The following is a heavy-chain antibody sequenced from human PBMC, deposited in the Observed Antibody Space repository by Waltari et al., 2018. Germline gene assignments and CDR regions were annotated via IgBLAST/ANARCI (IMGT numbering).Heavy chain of an antibody. Sequence: EVQLVESGGGLVQPGGSLRLSGAASGFTFNDHFMDWVRQAPGKGLEWVGRARNKAHSYTTLYAASVKGRFTISRDDSKSALYLQLNSLKSEDTAVYYCVRVTLTNYFDYWGQGTLVAVSS. D-gene: IGHD4-17*01. CDR3: VRVTLTNYFDY. CDR2: ARNKAHSYTT. CDR1: GFTFNDHF. J-gene: IGHJ4*02. V-gene: IGHV3-72*01.